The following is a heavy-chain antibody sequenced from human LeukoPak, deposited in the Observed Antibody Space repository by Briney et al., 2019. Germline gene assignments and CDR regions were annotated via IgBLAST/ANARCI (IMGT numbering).Heavy chain of an antibody. V-gene: IGHV3-74*01. Sequence: GGSLRLSCTASVFSFSISWMHWVRQAPGKGLVWVSRLGHDETYTSYADSVKGRFTISRDTGKNTLYLQMNSLRGEDTAIYYCAIDTYNCGGECSPIFANWGQGTLVSVSS. CDR3: AIDTYNCGGECSPIFAN. D-gene: IGHD2-21*01. J-gene: IGHJ4*02. CDR1: VFSFSISW. CDR2: LGHDETYT.